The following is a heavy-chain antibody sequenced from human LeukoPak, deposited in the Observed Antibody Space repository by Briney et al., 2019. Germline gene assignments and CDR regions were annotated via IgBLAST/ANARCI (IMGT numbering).Heavy chain of an antibody. D-gene: IGHD6-13*01. V-gene: IGHV4-39*01. J-gene: IGHJ4*02. Sequence: PSETLSLTCTVSGGSISSNSYYWGRIRQPPGKGLEWIGSIYYSGSTYYNPSLKSRVTISVDTSKNQFSLKLSSVTAADTAVYYCARIPKNIAAAGNPKGVFDYWGQGTLVTVSS. CDR1: GGSISSNSYY. CDR3: ARIPKNIAAAGNPKGVFDY. CDR2: IYYSGST.